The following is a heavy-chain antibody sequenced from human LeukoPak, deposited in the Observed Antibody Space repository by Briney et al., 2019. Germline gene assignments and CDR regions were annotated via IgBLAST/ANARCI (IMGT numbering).Heavy chain of an antibody. CDR1: GFTLSDNW. CDR2: IKHDGSEK. Sequence: GGSLRLSCVGSGFTLSDNWMTWVRLAPGWGLEWVANIKHDGSEKNYVDSVKGRFTTSRDNAKNSVYLQMDRLRAEDTAVYYCARARYLNSWGQGTLVTVSS. CDR3: ARARYLNS. J-gene: IGHJ4*02. V-gene: IGHV3-7*01. D-gene: IGHD2-15*01.